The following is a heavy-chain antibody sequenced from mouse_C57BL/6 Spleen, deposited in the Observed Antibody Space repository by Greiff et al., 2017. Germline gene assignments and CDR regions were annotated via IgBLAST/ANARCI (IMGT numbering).Heavy chain of an antibody. Sequence: VQRVESGPELVKPGASVKLSCKASGYTFTSYDINWVKQRPGQGLEWIGWIYPRDGSTKYNEKFKGKATLTVDTSSSTAYMELHSLTSEDSAVYFCARGGIYYDYEYYFDYWGQGTTLTVSS. CDR3: ARGGIYYDYEYYFDY. J-gene: IGHJ2*01. V-gene: IGHV1-85*01. CDR2: IYPRDGST. D-gene: IGHD2-4*01. CDR1: GYTFTSYD.